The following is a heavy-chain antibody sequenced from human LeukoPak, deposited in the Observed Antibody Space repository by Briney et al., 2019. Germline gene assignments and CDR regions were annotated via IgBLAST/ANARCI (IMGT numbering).Heavy chain of an antibody. CDR2: FYVGGAT. CDR3: ARGDGYNFFDY. D-gene: IGHD5-24*01. J-gene: IGHJ4*02. Sequence: GGSLRLSCAASGSIFSSYSMSWVRQAPGKGLEWVSVFYVGGATYYADSVKGRFTISRDNSENTLYLQMKSLRAEDTAVYYCARGDGYNFFDYWGQGTLVTVSS. V-gene: IGHV3-53*01. CDR1: GSIFSSYS.